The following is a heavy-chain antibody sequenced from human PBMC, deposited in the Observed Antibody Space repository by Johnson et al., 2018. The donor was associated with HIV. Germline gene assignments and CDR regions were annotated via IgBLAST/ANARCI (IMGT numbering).Heavy chain of an antibody. CDR1: GFTFSSYE. Sequence: VQLVESGGGLVQPGGSLRLSCAASGFTFSSYEMNWVRQAPGKGLEWVANIKQDGSEKYYVDSVKGRFTISRDNSKNTLYLQMNSLRAEDTAMYQCAKDSAAAGRGEAFDIWGQGTMVTVSS. J-gene: IGHJ3*02. V-gene: IGHV3-7*03. CDR2: IKQDGSEK. CDR3: AKDSAAAGRGEAFDI. D-gene: IGHD6-13*01.